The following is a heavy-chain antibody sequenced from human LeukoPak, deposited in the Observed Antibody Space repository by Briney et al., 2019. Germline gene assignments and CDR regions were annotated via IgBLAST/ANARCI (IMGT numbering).Heavy chain of an antibody. J-gene: IGHJ6*02. CDR2: IWYDGRDN. Sequence: AGGSARLSCAASGFSFSGYGMVWVRQPPGRGLEWVALIWYDGRDNYCADSVKGRFTVSRDNSKNTLFLQMNSLRVEDTAVYYCARVLRSGFGMDVWGQGTTVTLSS. D-gene: IGHD2-15*01. CDR3: ARVLRSGFGMDV. CDR1: GFSFSGYG. V-gene: IGHV3-33*01.